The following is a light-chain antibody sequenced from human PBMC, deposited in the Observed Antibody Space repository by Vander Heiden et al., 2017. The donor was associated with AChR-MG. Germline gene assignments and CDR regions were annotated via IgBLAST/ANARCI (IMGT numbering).Light chain of an antibody. V-gene: IGLV2-8*01. CDR2: EVS. CDR1: ISDVGGYNY. Sequence: QSALTQPPSASGSPGQSVTISCTGTISDVGGYNYVSWYQQHPGKAPKLMIYEVSKRPSGVPDRFSGSKSGNTASLTVSGLQAEDEADYYCSSYAGSNILVVFGGGTKLTVL. CDR3: SSYAGSNILVV. J-gene: IGLJ2*01.